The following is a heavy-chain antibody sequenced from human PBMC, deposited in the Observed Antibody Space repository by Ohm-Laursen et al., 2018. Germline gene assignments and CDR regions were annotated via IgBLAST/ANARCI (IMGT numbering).Heavy chain of an antibody. Sequence: SLRLSCAASGFTFDDYAMHWVRQAPGKGLEWVSSISSSSSYIYYADSVKGRFTISRDNAKNSLYLQMNSLRAEDTAVYYCARDAHVLLDYWGQGTLVTVSS. CDR3: ARDAHVLLDY. D-gene: IGHD3-10*01. V-gene: IGHV3-21*01. CDR2: ISSSSSYI. J-gene: IGHJ4*02. CDR1: GFTFDDYA.